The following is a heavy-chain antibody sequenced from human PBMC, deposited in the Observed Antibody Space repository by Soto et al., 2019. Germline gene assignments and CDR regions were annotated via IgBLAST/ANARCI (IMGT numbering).Heavy chain of an antibody. CDR3: ARDGGGYCSSTSCYKRSNWFDP. J-gene: IGHJ5*02. V-gene: IGHV4-4*07. CDR1: GGSISSYY. CDR2: IYTSGST. Sequence: NPSETLSLTCTVSGGSISSYYWSWIRQPAGKGLEWIGRIYTSGSTNYNPSLKSRVTMSVDTSKNQFSLKLSSVTAADTAVYYCARDGGGYCSSTSCYKRSNWFDPWGQGTLVTVSS. D-gene: IGHD2-2*01.